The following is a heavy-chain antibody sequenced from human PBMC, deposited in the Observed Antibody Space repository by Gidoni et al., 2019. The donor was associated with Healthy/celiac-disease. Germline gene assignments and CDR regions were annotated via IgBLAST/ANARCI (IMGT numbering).Heavy chain of an antibody. CDR2: MNPHSGNT. CDR1: GYTFTRYD. J-gene: IGHJ6*02. V-gene: IGHV1-8*01. D-gene: IGHD1-26*01. Sequence: QLQLVQSGAEVTNPWTSVSISFKASGYTFTRYDINWVRQATEQGLEWMGWMNPHSGNTGDAQKFEGRGNMTRNTSISTAYRELSSLRCEDTDVYYCARAYSGSYLYYYYGMDVWCQGTKVTVSS. CDR3: ARAYSGSYLYYYYGMDV.